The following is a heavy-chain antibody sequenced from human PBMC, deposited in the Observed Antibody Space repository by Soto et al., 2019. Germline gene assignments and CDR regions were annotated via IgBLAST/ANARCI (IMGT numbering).Heavy chain of an antibody. J-gene: IGHJ6*02. CDR2: ISYDGSNT. D-gene: IGHD2-8*01. CDR1: GFTFSTYG. V-gene: IGHV3-30*18. CDR3: AKTRVYAIVDGIAV. Sequence: GGSLRLSCAASGFTFSTYGMHWVRQAPGKGLEWVAVISYDGSNTYYADSVKGRFTISRDNSKNTLYLQMNNLRAEDTAVYYCAKTRVYAIVDGIAVWGQGTKVTVSS.